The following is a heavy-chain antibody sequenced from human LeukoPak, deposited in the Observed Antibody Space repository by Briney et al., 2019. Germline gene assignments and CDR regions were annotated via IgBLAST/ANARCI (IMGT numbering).Heavy chain of an antibody. D-gene: IGHD6-25*01. CDR1: GFTFSSYG. CDR3: TRGNKEGSATLDV. CDR2: ISYDGSNK. J-gene: IGHJ6*02. Sequence: GGSLRLSCAASGFTFSSYGMHWVRQAPGKGLEWVAVISYDGSNKYYVDSVKGRFTISRDNSENTLYLQVNSLRAEDTAVYYCTRGNKEGSATLDVWGQGTTVTVSS. V-gene: IGHV3-30*03.